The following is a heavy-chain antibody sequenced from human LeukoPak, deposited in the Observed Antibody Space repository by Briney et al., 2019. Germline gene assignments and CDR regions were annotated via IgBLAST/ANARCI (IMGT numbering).Heavy chain of an antibody. CDR2: ISSSGSTI. J-gene: IGHJ3*02. D-gene: IGHD5-18*01. CDR3: ARDYSSVAFDI. CDR1: GFTFSSYE. Sequence: GGSLRLSCAASGFTFSSYEMNWVRQAPGKGLEWVSYISSSGSTIYYEDSVKGRFTISRDNAKNSLYLQMNSLRAEDTAVYYCARDYSSVAFDIWGQGTMVTVSS. V-gene: IGHV3-48*03.